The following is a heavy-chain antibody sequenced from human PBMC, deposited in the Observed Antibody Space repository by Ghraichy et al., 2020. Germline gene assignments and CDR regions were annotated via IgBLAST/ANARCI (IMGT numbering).Heavy chain of an antibody. CDR3: AKLALEGLGELTEDY. V-gene: IGHV3-23*01. CDR2: ISGSGGST. D-gene: IGHD3-16*01. CDR1: GFTFSSYA. J-gene: IGHJ4*02. Sequence: GESLNISCAASGFTFSSYAMSWVRQAPGKGLEWVSAISGSGGSTYYADSVKGRFTISRDNSKNTLYLQMNSLRAEDTAVYYCAKLALEGLGELTEDYWGQGTLVTVSS.